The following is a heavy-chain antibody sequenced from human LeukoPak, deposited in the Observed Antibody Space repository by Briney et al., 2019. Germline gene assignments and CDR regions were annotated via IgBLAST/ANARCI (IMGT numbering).Heavy chain of an antibody. Sequence: ASVKDSCKASEYTFTDYYIHWVRQAPGQGLEWMGWINANSGDTNYAQSFQGRVTMTRDTSISTAYMELSRLRSDDTAVYYCARGPTMTTDYWGQGTLVTVSS. D-gene: IGHD1-1*01. J-gene: IGHJ4*02. V-gene: IGHV1-2*02. CDR1: EYTFTDYY. CDR2: INANSGDT. CDR3: ARGPTMTTDY.